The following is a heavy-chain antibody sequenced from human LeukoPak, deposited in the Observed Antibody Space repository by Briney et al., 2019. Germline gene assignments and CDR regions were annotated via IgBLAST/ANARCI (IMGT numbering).Heavy chain of an antibody. CDR1: GYTFTSYY. CDR3: ARGERGRRIVGAFFDY. D-gene: IGHD1-26*01. V-gene: IGHV1-46*01. CDR2: INPSGGST. Sequence: ASVKVSCKASGYTFTSYYMHWVRQAPGQGLEWMGIINPSGGSTSYAQKFQGRVTMTRDTSTSTVYMELSSLRSEDTAVYYCARGERGRRIVGAFFDYWGQGTLVTVSS. J-gene: IGHJ4*02.